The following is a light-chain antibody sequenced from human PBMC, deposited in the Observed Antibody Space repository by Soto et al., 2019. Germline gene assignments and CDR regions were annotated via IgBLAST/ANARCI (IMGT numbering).Light chain of an antibody. CDR1: QSVSSY. CDR2: GAS. V-gene: IGKV3-20*01. J-gene: IGKJ1*01. CDR3: QQSGSSPRT. Sequence: EIVLTQSPATLSLSPGERATLSCRASQSVSSYLAWYQQKPGQPPRLLIYGASSRATGIPDRFSGSGSGTDFTLTISSLEPGDFAVYYCQQSGSSPRTFGQGTKVDIK.